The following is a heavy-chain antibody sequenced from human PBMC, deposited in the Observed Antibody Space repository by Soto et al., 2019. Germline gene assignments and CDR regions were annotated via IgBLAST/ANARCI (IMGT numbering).Heavy chain of an antibody. Sequence: PGGSLRLSCAASGFTFINYAMSWVRQAPGKGLEWVSAISGSGGSTYYADSVKGRFTISRDNYKNTLYLRMNSLRAEDTAVFYCAKDRAIRPGSDFDYWGQGTQVTVSS. CDR3: AKDRAIRPGSDFDY. J-gene: IGHJ4*02. V-gene: IGHV3-23*01. CDR1: GFTFINYA. CDR2: ISGSGGST. D-gene: IGHD3-9*01.